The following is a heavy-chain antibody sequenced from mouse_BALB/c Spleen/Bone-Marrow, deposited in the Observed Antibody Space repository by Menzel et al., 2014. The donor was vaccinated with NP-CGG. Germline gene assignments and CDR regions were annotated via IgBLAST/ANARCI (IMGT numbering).Heavy chain of an antibody. J-gene: IGHJ4*01. CDR1: GYSITNGYY. Sequence: DVKLQESGPGLVKPSQSLSLTCSVTGYSITNGYYWNWIRQFPGNKLEWIAYITYDGSSDYNPSLKNRISITRDTSKNQFFLKLNSVTTEDTSTYYCAMGHYAMDYWGQGTSVTVSS. CDR3: AMGHYAMDY. V-gene: IGHV3-6*02. CDR2: ITYDGSS.